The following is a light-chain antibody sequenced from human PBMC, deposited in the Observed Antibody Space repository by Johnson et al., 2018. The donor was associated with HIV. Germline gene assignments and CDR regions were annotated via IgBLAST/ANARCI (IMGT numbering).Light chain of an antibody. CDR2: DTN. J-gene: IGLJ1*01. Sequence: QSVLTQPPSVSAAPAQKVTISCSGSSSNIGSNSLSWFQQLPGTAPKLLIYDTNTLPPGLPDRFSGSTSFPSATLGITALQTGDEADYYCGTWDSSLSVYVFGTWTEVTV. CDR1: SSNIGSNS. CDR3: GTWDSSLSVYV. V-gene: IGLV1-51*01.